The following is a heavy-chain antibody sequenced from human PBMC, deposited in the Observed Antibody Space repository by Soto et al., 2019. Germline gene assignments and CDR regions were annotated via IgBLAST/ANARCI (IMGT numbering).Heavy chain of an antibody. D-gene: IGHD6-19*01. J-gene: IGHJ4*02. CDR3: AKARSVAGRSDFDY. V-gene: IGHV3-23*01. CDR2: ISGSGGST. CDR1: GFTFSSYG. Sequence: GSLRLSCAASGFTFSSYGMSWVRQAPGKGLEWVSTISGSGGSTYYADSVKGRFTISRDNSKNTLYLQMNSLRAEDTAVYYCAKARSVAGRSDFDYWGQGTLVTVSS.